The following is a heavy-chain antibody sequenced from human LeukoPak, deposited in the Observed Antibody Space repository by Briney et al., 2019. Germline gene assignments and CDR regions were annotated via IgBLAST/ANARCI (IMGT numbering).Heavy chain of an antibody. V-gene: IGHV1-2*02. CDR1: GYTFTGYY. Sequence: ASVKVSCKASGYTFTGYYMHWVRKAPGQGLEWMGWINPNSGGTNYAQKFQGRVTMTRDTSISTAYMELSRLRSDDTAVYYCAREYYYDSSGYYFDYFDYWGQGTLVTVSS. CDR2: INPNSGGT. CDR3: AREYYYDSSGYYFDYFDY. J-gene: IGHJ4*02. D-gene: IGHD3-22*01.